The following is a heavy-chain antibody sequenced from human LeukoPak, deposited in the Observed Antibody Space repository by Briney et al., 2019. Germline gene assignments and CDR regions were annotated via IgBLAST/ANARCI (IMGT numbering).Heavy chain of an antibody. CDR3: ARETYSTHAFDI. D-gene: IGHD1-26*01. J-gene: IGHJ3*02. CDR2: INTDGSST. V-gene: IGHV3-74*01. Sequence: PGGSLRLSCAASGFTVSGNYMSWVRQAPGKGLVWVSRINTDGSSTSYADSVKGRFTISRDNAKNTLYLQMNSLRAEDTAVYYCARETYSTHAFDIWGQGTMVTVSS. CDR1: GFTVSGNY.